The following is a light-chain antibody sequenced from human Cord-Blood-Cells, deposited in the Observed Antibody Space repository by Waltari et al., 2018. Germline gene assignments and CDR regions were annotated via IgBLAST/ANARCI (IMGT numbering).Light chain of an antibody. Sequence: DIQMTQSPSSLSASVGDRVTITCPASQSISSYLNWYQQKPGKAPKPLIYAASSLQSGVPSRFSGSGSGTDFTLTISSLQPEDFATYDCQQSYSTPFTFGPGTKVDIK. J-gene: IGKJ3*01. V-gene: IGKV1-39*01. CDR3: QQSYSTPFT. CDR2: AAS. CDR1: QSISSY.